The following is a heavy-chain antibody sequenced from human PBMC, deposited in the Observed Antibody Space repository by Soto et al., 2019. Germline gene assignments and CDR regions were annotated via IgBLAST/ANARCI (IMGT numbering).Heavy chain of an antibody. J-gene: IGHJ4*02. V-gene: IGHV4-59*01. CDR3: ARTSTLNRHFDY. CDR2: IYYSGST. CDR1: GGSISSYY. Sequence: SETLSLTCTVSGGSISSYYWSWIRQPPGKGLEWIGYIYYSGSTNYNPSLKSRVTISVDTSKNQFSLKLSSVTAADTAVYYCARTSTLNRHFDYWGQGTLVTVSS.